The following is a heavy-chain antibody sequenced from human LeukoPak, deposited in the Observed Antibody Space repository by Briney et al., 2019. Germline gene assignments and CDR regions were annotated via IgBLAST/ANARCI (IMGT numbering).Heavy chain of an antibody. CDR2: ISFSGGST. J-gene: IGHJ4*02. D-gene: IGHD2-21*02. CDR3: ARVYGDQIY. Sequence: GGSLRLSCAASGFTFSSYAMSWVRQAPGRGLEWISSISFSGGSTYYAGSVKGRFIISRDHSKNTLYLQMNSLRAEDTAVYYCARVYGDQIYWGQGTLVTVSS. CDR1: GFTFSSYA. V-gene: IGHV3-23*01.